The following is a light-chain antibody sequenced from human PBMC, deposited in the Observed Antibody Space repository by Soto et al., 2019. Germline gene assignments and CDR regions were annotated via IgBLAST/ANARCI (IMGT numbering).Light chain of an antibody. V-gene: IGKV3-20*01. CDR3: QQYGSSPLT. CDR1: QSVSSSY. CDR2: GAS. Sequence: EIVLTQSPGTLSLSPGERATLSCRASQSVSSSYLAWYQQKPGQAPRLLMYGASSRATGIPDRFSGSGSGTDFTLTISSLEPEDFALYYCQQYGSSPLTFGQGTKVDI. J-gene: IGKJ1*01.